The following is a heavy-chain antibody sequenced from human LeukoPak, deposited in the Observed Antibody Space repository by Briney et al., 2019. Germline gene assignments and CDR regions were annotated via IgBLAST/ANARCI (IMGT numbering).Heavy chain of an antibody. V-gene: IGHV4-4*07. Sequence: SETLSLTCTVSGGSISSYYWSWIRQPAGKGLEWIGRIYTSGSTNYNPSLKSRVTMSVDTSKNQFSLKLSSVTAADTAVYYCARHGYPGDRYWYFDLWGRGTLVTVSS. CDR1: GGSISSYY. CDR2: IYTSGST. J-gene: IGHJ2*01. D-gene: IGHD7-27*01. CDR3: ARHGYPGDRYWYFDL.